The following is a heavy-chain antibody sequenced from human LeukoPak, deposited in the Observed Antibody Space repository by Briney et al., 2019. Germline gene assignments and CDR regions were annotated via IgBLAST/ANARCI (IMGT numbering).Heavy chain of an antibody. Sequence: GGSLRLSCAASGFTFSSYAMSWLRQAPGKGLEWVSAISGSGGSTYYADSVKGRFTISRDNSKNTLYLQMNSLRAEDTAVYYCAKDGHYYGSGSYISYWGQGTLVTVSS. V-gene: IGHV3-23*01. D-gene: IGHD3-10*01. CDR2: ISGSGGST. CDR1: GFTFSSYA. CDR3: AKDGHYYGSGSYISY. J-gene: IGHJ4*02.